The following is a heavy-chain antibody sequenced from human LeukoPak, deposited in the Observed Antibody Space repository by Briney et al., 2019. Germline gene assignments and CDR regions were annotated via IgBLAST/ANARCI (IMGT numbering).Heavy chain of an antibody. CDR3: ARSTTSYNWFDP. Sequence: SETLSLTCAVYGGSFSGYYWSWIRQPPGKGLEWIGEINHSGSTNYTPSLKSRVTISVDTSKNQFSLKLSSVTAADTAVYYCARSTTSYNWFDPWGQGTLVTVSS. CDR1: GGSFSGYY. V-gene: IGHV4-34*01. D-gene: IGHD2/OR15-2a*01. CDR2: INHSGST. J-gene: IGHJ5*02.